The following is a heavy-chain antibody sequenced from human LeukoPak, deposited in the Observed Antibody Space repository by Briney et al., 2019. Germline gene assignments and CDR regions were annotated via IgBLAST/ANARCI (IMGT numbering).Heavy chain of an antibody. D-gene: IGHD3-9*01. CDR2: ISSRSSDI. J-gene: IGHJ4*02. Sequence: PGGSLRLSCTASRVTFSGYTMNWVRQAPGKGLEWVSSISSRSSDIYYAASVKGRVTISRDNARNSLYLQMSSLRAEDTAVYYCARALYYDILTGYQTHTYYFDYWGQGTLVTVSS. V-gene: IGHV3-21*01. CDR1: RVTFSGYT. CDR3: ARALYYDILTGYQTHTYYFDY.